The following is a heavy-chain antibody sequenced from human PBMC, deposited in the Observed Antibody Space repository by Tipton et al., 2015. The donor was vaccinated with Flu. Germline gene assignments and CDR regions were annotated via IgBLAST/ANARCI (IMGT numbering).Heavy chain of an antibody. V-gene: IGHV4-39*01. CDR2: IYYSGST. J-gene: IGHJ4*02. CDR3: ARGRGYYYDFDY. Sequence: TLSLTCTVSGGSISSSSYYWGWIRQPPGKGLEWIGSIYYSGSTYYNPSLKSRVTIYEDTSKNQFSLQLSSVTAADTAVYYCARGRGYYYDFDYWGQGTLVAVSS. D-gene: IGHD3-22*01. CDR1: GGSISSSSYY.